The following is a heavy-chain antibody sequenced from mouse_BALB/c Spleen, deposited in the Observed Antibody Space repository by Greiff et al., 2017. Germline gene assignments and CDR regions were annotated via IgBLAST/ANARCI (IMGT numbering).Heavy chain of an antibody. D-gene: IGHD1-1*01. CDR1: GFTFSSFG. J-gene: IGHJ3*01. CDR3: AGEKYYGSSTWFAY. V-gene: IGHV5-17*02. CDR2: ISSGSSTI. Sequence: EVQVVESGGGLVQPGGSRKLSCAASGFTFSSFGMHWVRQAPEKGLEWVAYISSGSSTIYYADTVKGRFTISRDNPKNTLFLQMTSLRSEDTAMYYCAGEKYYGSSTWFAYWGQGTLVTVSA.